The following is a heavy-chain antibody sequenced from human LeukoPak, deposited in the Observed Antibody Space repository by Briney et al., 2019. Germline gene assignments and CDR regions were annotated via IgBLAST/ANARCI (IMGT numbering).Heavy chain of an antibody. Sequence: PGGSLRLSCAASGFTFSRYAMHFVRQAPGKGLEWISVISYNGDTKYYADSVKGRFVVSRDNSKNTMYLQMNSLRGEDTAVYYCVRDHQWLAYFDYWGQGSLVAVSS. CDR1: GFTFSRYA. V-gene: IGHV3-30*09. J-gene: IGHJ4*02. CDR2: ISYNGDTK. D-gene: IGHD6-19*01. CDR3: VRDHQWLAYFDY.